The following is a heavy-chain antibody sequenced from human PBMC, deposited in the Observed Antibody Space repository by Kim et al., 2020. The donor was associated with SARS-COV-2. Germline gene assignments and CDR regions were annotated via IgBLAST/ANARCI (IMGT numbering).Heavy chain of an antibody. Sequence: NPSPKSRISITVDTYKNQFSLKLSSVTAADTAVYYCSRRGYSYRSYDFDYWGQGTLVTVSS. J-gene: IGHJ4*02. CDR3: SRRGYSYRSYDFDY. V-gene: IGHV4-39*01. D-gene: IGHD5-18*01.